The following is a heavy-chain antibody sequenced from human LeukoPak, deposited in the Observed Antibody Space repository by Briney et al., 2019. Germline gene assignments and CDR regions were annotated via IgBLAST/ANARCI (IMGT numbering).Heavy chain of an antibody. J-gene: IGHJ4*02. V-gene: IGHV1-46*01. CDR2: INPSGGST. CDR1: GYTFTNYY. CDR3: ASRITVAGGFDY. Sequence: ASVTVSCKASGYTFTNYYIHWVRQAPGQGLEWMGLINPSGGSTNYAQKFQGRVTMTRDTSTSTVYMEVSSLRSEDTAVYYCASRITVAGGFDYWGQGTLVTVSS. D-gene: IGHD6-19*01.